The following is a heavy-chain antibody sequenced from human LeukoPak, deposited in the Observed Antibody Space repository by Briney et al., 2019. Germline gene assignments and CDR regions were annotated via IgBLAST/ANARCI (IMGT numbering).Heavy chain of an antibody. CDR2: IYGSGDGT. Sequence: PGGSLRLSCAASGFTFTNYAMTWVRQAPGKGLEWVSTIYGSGDGTYYADSVKGRFTISRDNSKNALYVQMNSLRAEDTAVYYCAKGHAPSGSYADYWGQGTLVTVSS. CDR1: GFTFTNYA. J-gene: IGHJ4*02. D-gene: IGHD1-26*01. CDR3: AKGHAPSGSYADY. V-gene: IGHV3-23*01.